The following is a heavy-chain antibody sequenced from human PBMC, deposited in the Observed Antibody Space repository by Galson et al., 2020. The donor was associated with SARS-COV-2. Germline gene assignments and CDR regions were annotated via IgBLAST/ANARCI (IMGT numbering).Heavy chain of an antibody. D-gene: IGHD1-26*01. CDR1: IGSMTGHY. Sequence: ETSETLSLTCAVSIGSMTGHYWSWIRQAPGKGLEWLGYIPYDGSTTYNPSLKSRVTISIDTSKNQFSLRLTSVTAADTALYYCAKLAEGRRSSEDYWGQGTRVTVSS. V-gene: IGHV4-59*08. CDR3: AKLAEGRRSSEDY. J-gene: IGHJ4*02. CDR2: IPYDGST.